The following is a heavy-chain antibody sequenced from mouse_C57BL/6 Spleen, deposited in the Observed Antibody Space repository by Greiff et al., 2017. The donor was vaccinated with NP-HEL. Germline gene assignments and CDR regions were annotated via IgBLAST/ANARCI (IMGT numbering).Heavy chain of an antibody. J-gene: IGHJ4*01. CDR1: GYTFTSYT. CDR3: ARSQAHAMDY. D-gene: IGHD3-2*02. Sequence: QVHVKQSGAELARPGASVKMSCKASGYTFTSYTMHWVKQRPGQGLEWIGYINPSSGYTKYNQKFKDKATLTADKSSSTAYMQLSSLTSEDSAVYYCARSQAHAMDYWGQGTSVTVSS. CDR2: INPSSGYT. V-gene: IGHV1-4*01.